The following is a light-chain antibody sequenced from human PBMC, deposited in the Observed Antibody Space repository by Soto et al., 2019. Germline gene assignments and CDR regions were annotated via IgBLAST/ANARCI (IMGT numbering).Light chain of an antibody. CDR1: SSDVGSYDL. V-gene: IGLV2-23*02. CDR2: EVT. J-gene: IGLJ1*01. CDR3: CSFGGSSTYV. Sequence: QSALTQPASVSGSPGQSITIPCTGTSSDVGSYDLVSWYQQHPGKAPKLLIYEVTKRPSGVSNRFSGSKSDNTASLTISGLQAEDEADYYCCSFGGSSTYVFGTGTKLTVL.